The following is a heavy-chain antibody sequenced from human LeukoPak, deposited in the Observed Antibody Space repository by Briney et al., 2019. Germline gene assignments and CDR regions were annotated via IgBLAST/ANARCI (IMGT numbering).Heavy chain of an antibody. CDR2: INPNSGGT. J-gene: IGHJ6*03. CDR3: ARDYGDSSGHYYYYYMDV. V-gene: IGHV1-2*02. Sequence: VASVKVSCKASGYTFTGYFMHWVRQAPGQGLEWMGWINPNSGGTNYAQKFQGRVTMTRDTSISTAYMELSGLRSDDTAVYYCARDYGDSSGHYYYYYMDVWGDGTTVTVSS. D-gene: IGHD4-17*01. CDR1: GYTFTGYF.